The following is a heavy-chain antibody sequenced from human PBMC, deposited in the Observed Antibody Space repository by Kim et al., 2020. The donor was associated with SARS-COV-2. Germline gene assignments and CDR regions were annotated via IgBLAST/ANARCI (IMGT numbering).Heavy chain of an antibody. Sequence: SVKVSCKASGGTFSSYAISWVRQAPGQGLEWMGGIIPIFGTANYAQKFQGRVTITADESTSTAYMELSSLRSEDTAVYYCARDIADCSSTSCYAGRYYGMDVWGQGTTVTVSS. CDR2: IIPIFGTA. CDR3: ARDIADCSSTSCYAGRYYGMDV. J-gene: IGHJ6*02. V-gene: IGHV1-69*13. CDR1: GGTFSSYA. D-gene: IGHD2-2*01.